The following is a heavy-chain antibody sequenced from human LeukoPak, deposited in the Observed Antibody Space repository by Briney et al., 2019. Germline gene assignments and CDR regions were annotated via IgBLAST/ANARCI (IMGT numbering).Heavy chain of an antibody. CDR1: GGSFSGYY. D-gene: IGHD5-24*01. Sequence: SETLSLTCAVYGGSFSGYYWGWIRQPPGKGLEWIGEINHSGSTNYNPSLKSRVTISVDTSKNQFSLKLSSVTAADTAVYYCARGRRWLQYVAFDIWGQGTMVTVSS. CDR3: ARGRRWLQYVAFDI. CDR2: INHSGST. J-gene: IGHJ3*02. V-gene: IGHV4-34*01.